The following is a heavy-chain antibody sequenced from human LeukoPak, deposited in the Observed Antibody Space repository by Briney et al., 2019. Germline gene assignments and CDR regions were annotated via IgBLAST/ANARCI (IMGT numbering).Heavy chain of an antibody. D-gene: IGHD3-3*01. Sequence: GESLKISCAASGFTFSNYWMHWVRQAPGKGLVWVSRIDSDGSTTSYADSVKGRFTISRDNAKNTLYLQVNSLRADDTAVYYCARDPYSGAYYGDHWGQGTLVTVSS. V-gene: IGHV3-74*01. CDR2: IDSDGSTT. CDR3: ARDPYSGAYYGDH. J-gene: IGHJ4*02. CDR1: GFTFSNYW.